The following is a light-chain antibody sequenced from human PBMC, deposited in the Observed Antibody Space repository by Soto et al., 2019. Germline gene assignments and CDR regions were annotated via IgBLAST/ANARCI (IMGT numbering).Light chain of an antibody. V-gene: IGLV2-14*01. CDR1: SSDVGDYNY. CDR2: EVS. CDR3: SSYTSGSVYV. J-gene: IGLJ1*01. Sequence: QSVLTQPAFVSGSPGQSITISCTGTSSDVGDYNYVSWYQQNPGKAPKPMIYEVSNRPSGVSNRFSGSKSGNTASLTISGLQAEDEADYYCSSYTSGSVYVFGTGTKVTVL.